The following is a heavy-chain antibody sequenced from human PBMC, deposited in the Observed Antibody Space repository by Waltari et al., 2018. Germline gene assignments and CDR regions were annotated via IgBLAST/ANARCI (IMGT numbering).Heavy chain of an antibody. V-gene: IGHV4-39*01. Sequence: QLQLQESGPGLVKPSETLSLTCTVSGGSISSSSYYWGWIRQPPGKGLEWMGSTNYSGSTYYNPSLKSRVTISVDTSKNQFSLKLSSVTAADTAVYYCARRQVGRYYGGNSVWFDPWGQGTLVTVSS. D-gene: IGHD1-26*01. CDR1: GGSISSSSYY. CDR3: ARRQVGRYYGGNSVWFDP. CDR2: TNYSGST. J-gene: IGHJ5*02.